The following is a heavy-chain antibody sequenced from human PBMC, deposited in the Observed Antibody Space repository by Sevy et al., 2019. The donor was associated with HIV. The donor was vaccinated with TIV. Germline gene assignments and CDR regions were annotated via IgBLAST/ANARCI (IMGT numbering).Heavy chain of an antibody. CDR3: AKESTNRYYDFWCGYTNYYGMDV. J-gene: IGHJ6*02. Sequence: GGSLRLSCAASGFTFSSYGMHWVRQAPGKGLEWVAVISYDGSNKYYADSVKGRFTISRDNSKNTLYLQMNSLRAEDTAVYYCAKESTNRYYDFWCGYTNYYGMDVWGQGTTVTVSS. CDR1: GFTFSSYG. V-gene: IGHV3-30*18. CDR2: ISYDGSNK. D-gene: IGHD3-3*01.